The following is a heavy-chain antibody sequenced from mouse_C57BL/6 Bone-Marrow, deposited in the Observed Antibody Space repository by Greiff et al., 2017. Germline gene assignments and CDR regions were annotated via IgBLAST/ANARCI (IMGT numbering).Heavy chain of an antibody. J-gene: IGHJ3*01. D-gene: IGHD1-1*01. V-gene: IGHV1-69*01. CDR2: IDPSDSYT. Sequence: QVQLQQSGAELVMPGASVKLSCKASGYTFTSSWMHWVKQRPGQGLEWIGEIDPSDSYTNYNQKFKGKSTLTVDKSSSTAYMQLSSLTSEDSAVYYCARDYGFAYWGQGTLVTVSA. CDR3: ARDYGFAY. CDR1: GYTFTSSW.